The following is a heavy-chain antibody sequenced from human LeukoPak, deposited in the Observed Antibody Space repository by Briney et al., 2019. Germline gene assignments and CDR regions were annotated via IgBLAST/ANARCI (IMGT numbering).Heavy chain of an antibody. D-gene: IGHD1-7*01. CDR3: MRGATDTTRWFDP. V-gene: IGHV3-21*01. CDR1: GFTFTTYS. CDR2: ITSSSTSM. J-gene: IGHJ5*02. Sequence: GSLRLSCAASGFTFTTYSMNWVRQAPGKGLEWVSSITSSSTSMYYADSVKGRFTISRDNARNSLYLQMNGLRAEDTAAYYCMRGATDTTRWFDPWGQGTLVTVSS.